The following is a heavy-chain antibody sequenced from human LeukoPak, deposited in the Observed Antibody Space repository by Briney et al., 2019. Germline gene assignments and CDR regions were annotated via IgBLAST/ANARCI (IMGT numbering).Heavy chain of an antibody. CDR3: TRGVFSDV. V-gene: IGHV3-11*01. CDR2: INGGGTTK. CDR1: GFIFSDYY. Sequence: GGSLRLSCAASGFIFSDYYMNWIRQAPGKGLEWVSHINGGGTTKYYADSVRGRFTLSRDNAKNTLCLQMNNLRAEDTAVYYCTRGVFSDVWGTGTTVTVSS. J-gene: IGHJ6*04.